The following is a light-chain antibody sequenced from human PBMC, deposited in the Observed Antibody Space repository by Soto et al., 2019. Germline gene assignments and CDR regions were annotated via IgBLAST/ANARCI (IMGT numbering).Light chain of an antibody. Sequence: PGERATLSCRASQSVSSDLAWYQHKPGQAPRLLIYDASDRATGIPARFSGSGSGTDFTLTISDLEPEDFAVYYCQQRSSWPPITFGQGTRLEMK. CDR2: DAS. CDR1: QSVSSD. V-gene: IGKV3-11*01. CDR3: QQRSSWPPIT. J-gene: IGKJ5*01.